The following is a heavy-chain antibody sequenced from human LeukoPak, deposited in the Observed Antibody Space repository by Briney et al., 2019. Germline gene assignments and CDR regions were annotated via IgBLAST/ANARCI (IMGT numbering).Heavy chain of an antibody. CDR1: GFSLSTNGVG. D-gene: IGHD3-3*01. Sequence: ESGPTLVNPTQTLTLTCTFSGFSLSTNGVGVGWIRQPPGKALEWLALIYWDDDKRYSPSLKSRLTITKDTSKNQVVLTMTNMDPVDTATYYCAHSSLYYNFWSGYHGYYYNGMDVWGQGTTVTVSS. CDR3: AHSSLYYNFWSGYHGYYYNGMDV. CDR2: IYWDDDK. J-gene: IGHJ6*02. V-gene: IGHV2-5*02.